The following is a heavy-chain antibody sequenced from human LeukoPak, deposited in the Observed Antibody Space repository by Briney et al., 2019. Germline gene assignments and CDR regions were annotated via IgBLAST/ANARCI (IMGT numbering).Heavy chain of an antibody. V-gene: IGHV1-8*01. J-gene: IGHJ4*02. Sequence: GASVKVSCKASGYTFTRYDINWVRQATGQGLEWMGWMNPNSGNTGYAQKFQGRVTMTRNTSTSTAYMELSSLRSEDTAVYYCARAFTMIVVPPGYWGQGTLVTVSS. CDR2: MNPNSGNT. D-gene: IGHD3-22*01. CDR3: ARAFTMIVVPPGY. CDR1: GYTFTRYD.